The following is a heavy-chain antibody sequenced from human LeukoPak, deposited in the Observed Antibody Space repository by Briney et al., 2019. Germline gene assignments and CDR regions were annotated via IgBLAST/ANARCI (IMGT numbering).Heavy chain of an antibody. D-gene: IGHD3-10*01. J-gene: IGHJ4*02. CDR2: ISSSGSTI. Sequence: PGGSLRLSCAASGFTFSSYEMNWVRQAPGKGLEWVSYISSSGSTIYYADSVKGRFTISRDNAKNSLYLQMNSLRAEDTAVYYCATLRRASPGDYWGQGTLVTVSS. V-gene: IGHV3-48*03. CDR1: GFTFSSYE. CDR3: ATLRRASPGDY.